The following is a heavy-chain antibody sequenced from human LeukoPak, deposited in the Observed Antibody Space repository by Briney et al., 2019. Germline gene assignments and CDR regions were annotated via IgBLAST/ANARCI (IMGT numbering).Heavy chain of an antibody. J-gene: IGHJ4*02. V-gene: IGHV3-48*03. CDR2: ISSSGSTI. CDR1: GFTFSSYE. Sequence: PGGSLRLSCAASGFTFSSYEMNWVRQAPGKGLEWVSYISSSGSTIYYADSVKGRFTISRDNAKNSLYLQMNSLRAEDTAVYYCARHLQQLPPDYWGQGTLVTVSS. D-gene: IGHD6-13*01. CDR3: ARHLQQLPPDY.